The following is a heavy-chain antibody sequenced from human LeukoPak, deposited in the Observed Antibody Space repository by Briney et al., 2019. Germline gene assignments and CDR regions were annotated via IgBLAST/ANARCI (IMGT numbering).Heavy chain of an antibody. CDR2: INPHSGDT. J-gene: IGHJ6*03. D-gene: IGHD3-10*01. CDR3: ARTAFQFGEYFYYMDV. Sequence: GASVSVSCTASGYTFTGYYMHWVRQAPGQGLEWMGWINPHSGDTNYAQKFQGRVTVTRDTSITTAYMELSGLTSDGTAVYYCARTAFQFGEYFYYMDVWGKGTTVTVSS. V-gene: IGHV1-2*02. CDR1: GYTFTGYY.